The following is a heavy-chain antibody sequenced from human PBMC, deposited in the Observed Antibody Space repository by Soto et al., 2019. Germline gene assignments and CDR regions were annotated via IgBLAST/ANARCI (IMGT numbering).Heavy chain of an antibody. CDR1: GFTFNYYW. Sequence: EVQLVESEGGLVQRGGSLRLSCAASGFTFNYYWMHWVRQAPGQGLVWVSHIHSDGSTTTYADSVKDRFTISRDNAKNTLYLHMNGLRAEDKAVYYCVRGDKGGFDLWGQGTTVTVSS. D-gene: IGHD2-21*02. V-gene: IGHV3-74*01. J-gene: IGHJ3*01. CDR2: IHSDGSTT. CDR3: VRGDKGGFDL.